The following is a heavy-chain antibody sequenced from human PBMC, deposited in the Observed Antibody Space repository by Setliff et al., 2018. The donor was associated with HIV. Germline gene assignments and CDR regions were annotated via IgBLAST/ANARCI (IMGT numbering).Heavy chain of an antibody. V-gene: IGHV4-4*07. J-gene: IGHJ5*02. D-gene: IGHD5-12*01. CDR2: ISSSGIS. CDR3: AVGHGCCGYGNWFDP. Sequence: SETLSLTCTVSGGSMNDYYWSWVRQPAGKTLEWLGRISSSGISTYNFSLRSRVTMSIDTSNNQFSLTLNSVTAADTAVYYCAVGHGCCGYGNWFDPWGQGTLVTVSS. CDR1: GGSMNDYY.